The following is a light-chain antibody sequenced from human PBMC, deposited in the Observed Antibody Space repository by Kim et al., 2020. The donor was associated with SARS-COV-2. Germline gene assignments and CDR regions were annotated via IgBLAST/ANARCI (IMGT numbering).Light chain of an antibody. CDR2: QDT. Sequence: VSPGQTVSITCSGDRLGNKYVCWYQQKPGLSPVVVIYQDTQRPAGIPERFSDSNSGNTATLTISGTQAMDEADYYCQAWDSTTTVFGGGTQLTVL. CDR3: QAWDSTTTV. J-gene: IGLJ2*01. CDR1: RLGNKY. V-gene: IGLV3-1*01.